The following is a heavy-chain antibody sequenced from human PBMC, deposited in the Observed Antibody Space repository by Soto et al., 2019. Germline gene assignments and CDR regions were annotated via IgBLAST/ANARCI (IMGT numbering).Heavy chain of an antibody. J-gene: IGHJ4*02. CDR2: ISGSGGST. V-gene: IGHV3-23*01. Sequence: PGGSLRLSCAASGFTFSSYAIIWVRHAPGKGLEWVSAISGSGGSTYYADSVKGRFTISRDNSKNTLYLQMNSLRAEDTAVYYCAKDKLGSGWDNFDYWGQGTLVTVSS. D-gene: IGHD6-19*01. CDR1: GFTFSSYA. CDR3: AKDKLGSGWDNFDY.